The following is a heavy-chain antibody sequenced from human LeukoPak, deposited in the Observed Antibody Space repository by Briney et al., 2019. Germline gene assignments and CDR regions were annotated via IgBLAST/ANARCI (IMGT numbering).Heavy chain of an antibody. CDR3: ATYLSTAAAGFDF. V-gene: IGHV4-38-2*02. Sequence: SETLSLTCTVSGDSISSGHYWGWIRQPPGKGLEWIGSISYSGSTYYNPSLKSRVTISVDTSNNQFSLQLSSVTAADTAVYYCATYLSTAAAGFDFWGQGTLVTVSS. CDR1: GDSISSGHY. CDR2: ISYSGST. D-gene: IGHD6-13*01. J-gene: IGHJ4*02.